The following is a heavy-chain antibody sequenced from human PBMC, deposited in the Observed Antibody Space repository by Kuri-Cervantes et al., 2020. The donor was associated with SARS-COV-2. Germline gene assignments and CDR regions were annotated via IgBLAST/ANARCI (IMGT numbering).Heavy chain of an antibody. V-gene: IGHV3-30*18. Sequence: GESLKISCAASGFNFSRTDMHWVRQAPGKGLEWVSVISYDGKKKKCVGSGKGRFTISRDNYQNTVYLRMTNLRSEDTAMYYCAKDHFGVHDFWGQGTLVTVSS. CDR1: GFNFSRTD. CDR3: AKDHFGVHDF. CDR2: ISYDGKKK. J-gene: IGHJ4*02. D-gene: IGHD2-21*01.